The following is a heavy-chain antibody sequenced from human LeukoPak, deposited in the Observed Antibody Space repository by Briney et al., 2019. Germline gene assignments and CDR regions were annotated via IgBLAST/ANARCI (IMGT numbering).Heavy chain of an antibody. Sequence: ASVKVSCKASGYTLTGYHIHWVRQAPGQGLEWMGRINPYSGDTNFAQKFQGRVTMTRDTSITTAYMELSRLRSDDTAVYYCARISSSWYYFDYWGQGTLVTVSS. J-gene: IGHJ4*02. CDR3: ARISSSWYYFDY. CDR2: INPYSGDT. D-gene: IGHD6-13*01. V-gene: IGHV1-2*06. CDR1: GYTLTGYH.